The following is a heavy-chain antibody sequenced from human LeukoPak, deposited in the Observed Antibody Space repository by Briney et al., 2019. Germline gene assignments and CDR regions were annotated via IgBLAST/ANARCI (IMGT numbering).Heavy chain of an antibody. CDR1: GGSFSGYY. Sequence: PSETLSLTCAVYGGSFSGYYWSWIRQPPGKGLEWIGEINHSGSTNSNPSLKSRVTISVDTSKNQFSLKLSSVTAADTAVYYCGREGLVREGYYYYGMDVWGQGTTVTVSS. V-gene: IGHV4-34*01. CDR2: INHSGST. J-gene: IGHJ6*02. CDR3: GREGLVREGYYYYGMDV. D-gene: IGHD3-10*01.